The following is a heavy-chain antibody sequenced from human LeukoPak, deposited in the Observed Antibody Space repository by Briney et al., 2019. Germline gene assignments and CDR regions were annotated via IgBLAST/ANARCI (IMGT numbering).Heavy chain of an antibody. V-gene: IGHV1-2*02. CDR3: ARDHGYNYGYYFDY. D-gene: IGHD5-18*01. CDR2: INPNSGGT. Sequence: GASVKVSCKASGYTFTGYYMHWVRQAPGQGLEWMGWINPNSGGTNYAQKFQGRVTMTRDTSISTAYMELSRLRSDDTAVYYCARDHGYNYGYYFDYWGQGTLVTVSS. J-gene: IGHJ4*02. CDR1: GYTFTGYY.